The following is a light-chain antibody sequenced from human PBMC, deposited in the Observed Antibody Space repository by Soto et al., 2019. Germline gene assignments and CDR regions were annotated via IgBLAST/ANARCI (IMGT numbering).Light chain of an antibody. CDR2: DVS. CDR1: SSDVGGYNY. J-gene: IGLJ3*02. Sequence: QSALTQSASVSGCPGQSITISCTGTSSDVGGYNYVSWYQQHPGKAPKLIIYDVSNRPSGVSTRFSGSKSGNTASLTISGLQAEDEADYSCSSYTSTNSWVFGGGTQLTVL. V-gene: IGLV2-14*01. CDR3: SSYTSTNSWV.